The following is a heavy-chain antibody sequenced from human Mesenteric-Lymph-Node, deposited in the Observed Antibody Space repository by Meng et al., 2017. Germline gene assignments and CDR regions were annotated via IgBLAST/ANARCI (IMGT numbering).Heavy chain of an antibody. CDR2: VNPSGGGT. CDR1: GYSFTSYR. V-gene: IGHV1-2*02. D-gene: IGHD4/OR15-4a*01. Sequence: ASVKVSCKASGYSFTSYRINWVRQAPGHGLEWMGWVNPSGGGTTYPQKFQGRVTMTRDTSISTAYMELTTLRSDDTAVYYCASQAYNDYYFDYWGQGTLVTVSS. CDR3: ASQAYNDYYFDY. J-gene: IGHJ4*02.